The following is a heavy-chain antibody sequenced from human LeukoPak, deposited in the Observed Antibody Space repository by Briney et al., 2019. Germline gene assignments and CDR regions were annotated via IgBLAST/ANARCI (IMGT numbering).Heavy chain of an antibody. CDR2: ISWNSGSI. J-gene: IGHJ3*02. CDR1: GFTFEDYA. V-gene: IGHV3-9*01. CDR3: ARTRITIFGVPKYAFDI. D-gene: IGHD3-3*01. Sequence: GRSLRLSCAVSGFTFEDYAMHWVRQAPGKGLDWVAAISWNSGSINYADSVKGRFTISRDNAKNSLYLQMNSLRAEDTAVYHCARTRITIFGVPKYAFDIWGQGTMVTVSS.